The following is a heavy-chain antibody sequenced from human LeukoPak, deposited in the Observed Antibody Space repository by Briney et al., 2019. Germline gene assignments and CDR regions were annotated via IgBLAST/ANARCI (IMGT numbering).Heavy chain of an antibody. CDR2: ISAYKGNT. V-gene: IGHV1-18*01. D-gene: IGHD2-2*01. CDR1: GYTFSSYG. Sequence: ASVKVSCTSSGYTFSSYGISWVRNAHGQGLEWMGWISAYKGNTNYAQKLQGRVTMTTDTSTSTAYMELRSLRSDDTAVYYCARDSDIVVVPAAPFDPWGQGTLVTVSS. J-gene: IGHJ5*02. CDR3: ARDSDIVVVPAAPFDP.